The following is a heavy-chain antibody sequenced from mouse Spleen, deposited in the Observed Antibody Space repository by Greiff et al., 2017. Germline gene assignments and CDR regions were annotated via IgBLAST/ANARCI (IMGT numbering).Heavy chain of an antibody. CDR2: ISSGGSYT. CDR1: GFTFSSYA. V-gene: IGHV5-9-1*01. CDR3: ASLYYYGSSYFDY. J-gene: IGHJ2*01. D-gene: IGHD1-1*01. Sequence: EVMLVESGGGLVKPGGSLKLSCAASGFTFSSYAMSWVRQTPEKRLEWVATISSGGSYTYYPDSVKGRFTISRDNAKNTLYLQMSSLRSEDTAMYYCASLYYYGSSYFDYWGQGTTLTVSS.